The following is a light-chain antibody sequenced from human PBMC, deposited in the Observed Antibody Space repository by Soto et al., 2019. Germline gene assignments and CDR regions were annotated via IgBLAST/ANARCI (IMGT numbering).Light chain of an antibody. J-gene: IGKJ2*01. CDR3: QQYGSSSYT. V-gene: IGKV3-20*01. CDR2: GAS. CDR1: QSISSSY. Sequence: EIVLTQSPGTLSLSPWERATLSCRASQSISSSYLTWYQHKPGQAPRLLIYGASSRATGIPDRFSGSGSGTDFTLTISRLEPEDFAVYYCQQYGSSSYTFGQGTQLEIK.